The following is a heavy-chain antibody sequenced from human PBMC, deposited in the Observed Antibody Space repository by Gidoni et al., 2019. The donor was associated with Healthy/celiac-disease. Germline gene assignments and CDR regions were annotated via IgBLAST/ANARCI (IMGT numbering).Heavy chain of an antibody. CDR3: AKDFGDNYYYDSSGLIGAFDI. CDR1: GFTFSSYA. J-gene: IGHJ3*02. V-gene: IGHV3-23*01. D-gene: IGHD3-22*01. Sequence: EVQLLESGGGLVQPGGSLRLSCAASGFTFSSYAMSWVRQAPGKGLEWVSAISGSCGSTYYAESVKGRFTISRDNSKNTLYLQMNSLRAEDTAVYYCAKDFGDNYYYDSSGLIGAFDIWGQGTMVTVSS. CDR2: ISGSCGST.